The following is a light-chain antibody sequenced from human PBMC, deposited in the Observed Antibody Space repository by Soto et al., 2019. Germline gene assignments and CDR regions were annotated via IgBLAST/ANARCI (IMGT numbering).Light chain of an antibody. Sequence: EIVMTQSPATLSLSPGERATLSCRASQSVSSSYLSWYQQKPGQAPRLLIYGASTRATGIPARFSGSGSGTDFTLTISRLEPEDFALYYCQQYGTSPPLYTFGQGTRLEIK. V-gene: IGKV3D-7*01. CDR1: QSVSSSY. J-gene: IGKJ2*01. CDR3: QQYGTSPPLYT. CDR2: GAS.